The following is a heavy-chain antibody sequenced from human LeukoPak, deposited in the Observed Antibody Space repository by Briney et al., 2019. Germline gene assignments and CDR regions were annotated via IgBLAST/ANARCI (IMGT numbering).Heavy chain of an antibody. V-gene: IGHV4-34*01. D-gene: IGHD4-23*01. J-gene: IGHJ5*02. CDR3: ARDLYGGNSVYNWFDP. CDR1: GFTFSSYS. Sequence: PGGSLRLSCAASGFTFSSYSMNWVRQAPGKGLEWIGEINHSGSTNYNPSLESRVTISVDTSKNQFSLKLSSVTAADTAVYYRARDLYGGNSVYNWFDPWGQGTLVTVSS. CDR2: INHSGST.